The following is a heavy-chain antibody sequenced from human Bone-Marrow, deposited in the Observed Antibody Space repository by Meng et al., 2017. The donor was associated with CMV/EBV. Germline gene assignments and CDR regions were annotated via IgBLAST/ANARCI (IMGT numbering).Heavy chain of an antibody. CDR2: VSYDGYTK. J-gene: IGHJ4*02. V-gene: IGHV3-30-3*01. CDR1: GFSFSSYN. Sequence: GGSLRLSCAAAGFSFSSYNMNWVRQAPGKGLEWLAVVSYDGYTKYYADSVKGRFTISRDNSKNTLYLQMNSLRAEDTAVYYCARDIGGWEPLVSYWGQGTLVTVSS. D-gene: IGHD1-26*01. CDR3: ARDIGGWEPLVSY.